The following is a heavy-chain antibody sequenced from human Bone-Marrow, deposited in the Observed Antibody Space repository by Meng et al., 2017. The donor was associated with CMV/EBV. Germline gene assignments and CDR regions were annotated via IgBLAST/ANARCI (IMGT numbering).Heavy chain of an antibody. CDR1: GFTFSNAW. Sequence: GGSLRLTCAASGFTFSNAWMSWVCQAPGKGLEWVGRIKSKTDGGTTDYAAPVKGSVTISRDDSKNTLYLQMNSLKTEDTAVYYCTTDKGALRVLEWLLFYYGMDVWGQGTTVTGSS. V-gene: IGHV3-15*01. CDR3: TTDKGALRVLEWLLFYYGMDV. CDR2: IKSKTDGGTT. D-gene: IGHD3-3*01. J-gene: IGHJ6*02.